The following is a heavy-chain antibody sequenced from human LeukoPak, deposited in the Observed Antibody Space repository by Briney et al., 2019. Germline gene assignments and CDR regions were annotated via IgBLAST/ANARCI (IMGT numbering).Heavy chain of an antibody. J-gene: IGHJ6*03. V-gene: IGHV4-31*03. D-gene: IGHD4-23*01. CDR3: ARAAPVVYMDV. CDR1: GGSISSDGYY. Sequence: MSSETLSLTCTVSGGSISSDGYYWSWIRLHPGKGLEWIGYIYYSGSTYYNPSLKSRVTISVDTSKNQFSLKLSSVTAADTAVYYCARAAPVVYMDVWGKGTTVTVSS. CDR2: IYYSGST.